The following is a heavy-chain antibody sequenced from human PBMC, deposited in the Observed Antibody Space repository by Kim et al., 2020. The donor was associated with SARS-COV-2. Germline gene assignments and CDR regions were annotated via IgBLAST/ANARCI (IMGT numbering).Heavy chain of an antibody. V-gene: IGHV3-53*01. CDR1: GFTVSSNY. CDR3: ARWAAADWLYYFDY. Sequence: GGSLRLSCAASGFTVSSNYMSWVRQAPGKGLEWVSVIYSGGSTYYADSVKGRFTISRDNSKNTLYLQMNSLRAEDTAVYYCARWAAADWLYYFDYWGQGTLVTVSS. CDR2: IYSGGST. J-gene: IGHJ4*02. D-gene: IGHD6-13*01.